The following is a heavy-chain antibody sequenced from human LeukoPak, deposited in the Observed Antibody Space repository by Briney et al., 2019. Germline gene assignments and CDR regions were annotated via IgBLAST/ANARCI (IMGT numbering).Heavy chain of an antibody. CDR2: INPSGGST. Sequence: ASVKVSCKASGYTFTSYYMHWVRRAPGQGLEWMGIINPSGGSTSYAQKFQGRVTMTRDTSTSTVYMELSSLRSEDTAVYYCAREASPQLYDSSGYYGYWGQGTLVTVSS. CDR1: GYTFTSYY. D-gene: IGHD3-22*01. CDR3: AREASPQLYDSSGYYGY. V-gene: IGHV1-46*01. J-gene: IGHJ4*02.